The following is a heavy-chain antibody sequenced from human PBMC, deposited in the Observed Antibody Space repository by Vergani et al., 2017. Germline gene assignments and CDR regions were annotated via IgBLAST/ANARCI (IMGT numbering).Heavy chain of an antibody. Sequence: EVQLLESGGGLVQPGGSLRLSCAASGFTFSSYAMSWVRQAPGKGLEWVSAISGSGGSTYYADSVKGRFTISRDNSKNTLYLQMNSLRAEDTAVYYCAREVGATRYYYYYYGMDVWGQGTTVTVSS. CDR1: GFTFSSYA. V-gene: IGHV3-23*01. D-gene: IGHD1-26*01. J-gene: IGHJ6*02. CDR3: AREVGATRYYYYYYGMDV. CDR2: ISGSGGST.